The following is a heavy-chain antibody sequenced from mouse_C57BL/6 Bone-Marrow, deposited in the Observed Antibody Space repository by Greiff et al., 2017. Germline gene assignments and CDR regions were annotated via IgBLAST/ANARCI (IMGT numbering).Heavy chain of an antibody. CDR1: GYTFTSYW. Sequence: QVQLQQPGAELVKPGASVKLSCTASGYTFTSYWMQWVKQRPGQGLEWIGEIDPSDSYTNYTQKVKGKATLTADTSSSTAYMQLSSLTSEDSAVYTCAGGDYWGQGTSVTVSS. CDR2: IDPSDSYT. J-gene: IGHJ4*01. V-gene: IGHV1-50*01. CDR3: AGGDY.